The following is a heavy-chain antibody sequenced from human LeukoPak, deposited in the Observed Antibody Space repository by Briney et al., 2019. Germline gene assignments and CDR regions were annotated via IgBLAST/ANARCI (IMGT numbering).Heavy chain of an antibody. CDR3: ARLGSGWMVDY. CDR2: ISSSSYI. J-gene: IGHJ4*02. D-gene: IGHD6-19*01. V-gene: IGHV3-21*01. CDR1: GFTFSSYE. Sequence: GGSLRLSCAASGFTFSSYEMNWVRQAPGKGLEWVSSISSSSYIYYADSVKGRFTISRDNAKNSLYLQMNSLIAEDTAVYYCARLGSGWMVDYWGQGTLVTVSS.